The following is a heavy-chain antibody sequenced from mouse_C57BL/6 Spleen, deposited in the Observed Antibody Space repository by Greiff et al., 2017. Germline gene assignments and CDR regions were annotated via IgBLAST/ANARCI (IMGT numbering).Heavy chain of an antibody. CDR2: INPSSGYT. CDR3: ARTVYGSLYY. CDR1: GYTFTSYT. J-gene: IGHJ3*01. Sequence: VQLQQSGAELARPGASVKMSCKASGYTFTSYTMHWVKQRPGQGLEWIGYINPSSGYTKYNQKFKDKATLTADKSSSTAYMQLRSLTSEDSAVYYCARTVYGSLYYWGQGTLVTVSA. V-gene: IGHV1-4*01. D-gene: IGHD1-1*01.